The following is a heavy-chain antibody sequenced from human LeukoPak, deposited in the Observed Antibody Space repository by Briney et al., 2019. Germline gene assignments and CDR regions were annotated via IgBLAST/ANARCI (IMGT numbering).Heavy chain of an antibody. V-gene: IGHV1-46*01. CDR1: GYTFTSYY. J-gene: IGHJ1*01. D-gene: IGHD4-17*01. Sequence: ASVTVSCTAFGYTFTSYYMHWVRQAPGQGLEWMGIINPSGGSTSFAQKFQGRVTTTRDTSTSTVYMELSSLRSEDTAVYYCTRGGETTETRPMQHWGQGTLVTVSS. CDR2: INPSGGST. CDR3: TRGGETTETRPMQH.